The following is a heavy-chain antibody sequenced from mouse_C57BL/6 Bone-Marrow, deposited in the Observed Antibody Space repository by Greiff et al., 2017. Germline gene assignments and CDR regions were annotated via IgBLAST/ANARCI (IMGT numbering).Heavy chain of an antibody. CDR3: AGGNHFFCAMDY. CDR1: GYTFTSYW. V-gene: IGHV1-53*01. J-gene: IGHJ4*01. D-gene: IGHD2-1*01. CDR2: INPSNGGT. Sequence: QVQLQQPGTELVKPGASVKLSCKASGYTFTSYWMHWVKQRPGQGLEWIGNINPSNGGTNYNEKFKSKAKLTVAKSSSTAYMQLSSLTSDDSAVYYCAGGNHFFCAMDYWGQGTSVTVSS.